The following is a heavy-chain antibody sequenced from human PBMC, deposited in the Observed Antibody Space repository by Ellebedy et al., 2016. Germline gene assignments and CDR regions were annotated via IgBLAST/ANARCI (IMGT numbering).Heavy chain of an antibody. V-gene: IGHV1-24*01. CDR2: FDPENGEI. CDR1: GYSLIELS. D-gene: IGHD2-8*01. J-gene: IGHJ6*02. CDR3: ASTGGGYCTNGVCDRYYYYYGMDV. Sequence: ASVKVSCKVSGYSLIELSMHWMRQVPGKGLEWMGGFDPENGEITYSQKFQGRVTITRDTSASTAYMGLSSLRSEDTDVYYCASTGGGYCTNGVCDRYYYYYGMDVWGQGTTVTVSS.